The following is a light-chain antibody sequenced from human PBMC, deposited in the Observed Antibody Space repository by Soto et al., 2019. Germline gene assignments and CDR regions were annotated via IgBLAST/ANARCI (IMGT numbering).Light chain of an antibody. V-gene: IGKV1-12*01. J-gene: IGKJ2*01. CDR2: TAS. CDR3: QQANSCPYS. Sequence: DIQMTQSPSFVSASVGDRVTITCRASQDISTWLAWYQQKPGRAPNLLIYTASSLQSGVPSRFSGSGSGTDFTLTISSLQPEDFATYYGQQANSCPYSFGQGTKLVIK. CDR1: QDISTW.